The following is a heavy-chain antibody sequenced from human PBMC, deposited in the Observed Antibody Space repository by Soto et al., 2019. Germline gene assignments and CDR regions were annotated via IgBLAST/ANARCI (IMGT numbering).Heavy chain of an antibody. V-gene: IGHV4-34*01. CDR1: GGSFSGYY. D-gene: IGHD3-10*01. J-gene: IGHJ4*02. CDR3: ARATVGRMKENYYGSGSYKRAGRYFDY. CDR2: INHSGST. Sequence: SETLSLTCAVYGGSFSGYYWSWIRQPPGKGLEWIGEINHSGSTNYNPSLKSRVTISVDTSKNQFSLKLSSVTAADTAVYYCARATVGRMKENYYGSGSYKRAGRYFDYWGQGTLVTVSS.